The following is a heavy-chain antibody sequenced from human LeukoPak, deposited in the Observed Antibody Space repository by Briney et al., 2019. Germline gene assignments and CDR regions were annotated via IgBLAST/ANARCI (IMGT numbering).Heavy chain of an antibody. J-gene: IGHJ6*03. CDR1: GYTFTSYD. CDR3: ARWGSGSYIYYYYYYMDV. V-gene: IGHV1-8*03. CDR2: MNPNSGNT. D-gene: IGHD3-10*01. Sequence: ASVKVSFKASGYTFTSYDINWVRQATGQGREWMGWMNPNSGNTGYAQKFKGRVNITRNNSISIAYMELSSLRSEDTAVYYCARWGSGSYIYYYYYYMDVWGKGTTVTVSS.